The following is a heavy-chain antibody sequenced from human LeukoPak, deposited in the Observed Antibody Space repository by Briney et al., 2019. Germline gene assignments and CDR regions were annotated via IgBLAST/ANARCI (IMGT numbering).Heavy chain of an antibody. CDR1: GFTFNRCG. V-gene: IGHV3-30*18. CDR3: VKGSGTNDYGMDT. CDR2: IIYDGSHQ. J-gene: IGHJ6*02. D-gene: IGHD3-10*01. Sequence: GRTLRLSCAASGFTFNRCGMHWVRQAPGKGLEWVADIIYDGSHQYYTDSVKGRFTISRDNSKNTVFLQMDSLRAEDTGVYYCVKGSGTNDYGMDTWGQGTTVTVPS.